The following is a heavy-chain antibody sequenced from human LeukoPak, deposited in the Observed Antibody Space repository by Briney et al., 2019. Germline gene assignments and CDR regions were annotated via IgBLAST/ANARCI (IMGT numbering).Heavy chain of an antibody. CDR3: ARAYSGFEAFDY. V-gene: IGHV1-2*02. Sequence: GASVKVSCKTSGYTFTAYYLHWVRQAPAQGLEWMGWINPNSGGTNYEQKFQGRVTMTSDTSIPTAYMDLSSLISDDTAVHYCARAYSGFEAFDYWGQGTLVPVSS. D-gene: IGHD5-12*01. J-gene: IGHJ4*02. CDR1: GYTFTAYY. CDR2: INPNSGGT.